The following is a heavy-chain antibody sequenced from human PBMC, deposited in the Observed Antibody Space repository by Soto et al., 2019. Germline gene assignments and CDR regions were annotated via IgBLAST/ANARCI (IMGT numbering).Heavy chain of an antibody. Sequence: QVQLVESGGGVVQPGRSLRLSCAASGFTFSSYAMHWVRRAPGKGLEWVAVISYDGSNKYYADSVKGRFTISRDNSKNTLYLHMNSLSAEDTAVYYCARDREIVVVALDYWGQGTLVTVAS. J-gene: IGHJ4*02. CDR2: ISYDGSNK. CDR1: GFTFSSYA. V-gene: IGHV3-30-3*01. D-gene: IGHD3-22*01. CDR3: ARDREIVVVALDY.